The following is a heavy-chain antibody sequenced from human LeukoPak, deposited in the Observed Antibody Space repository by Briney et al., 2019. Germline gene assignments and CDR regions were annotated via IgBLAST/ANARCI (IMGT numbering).Heavy chain of an antibody. CDR3: AKVVPAATNYYYYYGMDV. V-gene: IGHV4-34*01. D-gene: IGHD2-2*01. J-gene: IGHJ6*04. Sequence: SETLSLTCAVYGGSFSGYYWSWIRQPPGKGLEWIGEINHSGSTNYNPSLKSRVTILVDTSKNQFSLKLSSVTAADTAVYYCAKVVPAATNYYYYYGMDVWGKGTTVTVSS. CDR1: GGSFSGYY. CDR2: INHSGST.